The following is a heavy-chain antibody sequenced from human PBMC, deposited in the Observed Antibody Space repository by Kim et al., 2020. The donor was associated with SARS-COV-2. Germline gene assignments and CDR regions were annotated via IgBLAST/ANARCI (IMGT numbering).Heavy chain of an antibody. Sequence: SVKVSCKASGGTFSSYAISWVRQAPGQGLEWMGGIIPIFGTANYAQKFQGRVTITADESTSTAYMELSSLRSEDTAVYYCASAVVAATYYYYGMDVWGQGTTVTVSS. CDR1: GGTFSSYA. D-gene: IGHD2-15*01. CDR2: IIPIFGTA. CDR3: ASAVVAATYYYYGMDV. V-gene: IGHV1-69*13. J-gene: IGHJ6*02.